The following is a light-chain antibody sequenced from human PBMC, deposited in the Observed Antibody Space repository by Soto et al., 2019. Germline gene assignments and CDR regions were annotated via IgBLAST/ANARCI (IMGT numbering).Light chain of an antibody. CDR1: PGVNNY. J-gene: IGKJ4*01. CDR3: QSYNSGPS. V-gene: IGKV1-27*01. Sequence: DIQMTQSPSSLSAFVGDRVSITCRASPGVNNYLAWYQQKPGKVPSLLIYAASTLQAGVPSRFSGSGSGRDFTLTISSLQPEDVATYFCQSYNSGPSFGGGTKVEIK. CDR2: AAS.